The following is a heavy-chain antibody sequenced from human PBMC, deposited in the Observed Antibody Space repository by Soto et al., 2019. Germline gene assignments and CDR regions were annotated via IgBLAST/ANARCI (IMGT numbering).Heavy chain of an antibody. D-gene: IGHD2-8*02. CDR2: ISFDGDK. CDR3: ERDYARGWCQF. CDR1: GFSFSNSG. J-gene: IGHJ4*02. Sequence: PGGSLRLSCTASGFSFSNSGIQWVRQTPGKGLEWVALISFDGDKYYVDSVKGRFTISRDNPTNTVYLQMNRLRPEDTGVYYCERDYARGWCQFWGQGTLVTVSS. V-gene: IGHV3-30*03.